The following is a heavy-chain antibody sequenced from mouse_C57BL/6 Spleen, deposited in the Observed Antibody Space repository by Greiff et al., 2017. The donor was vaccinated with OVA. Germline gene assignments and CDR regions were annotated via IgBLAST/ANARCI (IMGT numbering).Heavy chain of an antibody. CDR3: TRAPQLGRGFDY. Sequence: EVKLMESGEGLVKPGGSLKLSCAASGFTFSSYAMSWVRQTPEKRLEWVAYISSGGDYIYYADTVKGRFTISRDNARNTLYLQMSSLKSEDTAMYYCTRAPQLGRGFDYWGQGTTLTVSS. V-gene: IGHV5-9-1*02. CDR1: GFTFSSYA. CDR2: ISSGGDYI. J-gene: IGHJ2*01. D-gene: IGHD4-1*02.